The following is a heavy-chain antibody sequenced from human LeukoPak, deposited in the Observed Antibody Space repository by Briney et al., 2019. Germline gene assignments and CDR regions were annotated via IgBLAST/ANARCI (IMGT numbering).Heavy chain of an antibody. CDR1: GFTFSSYS. D-gene: IGHD6-13*01. J-gene: IGHJ3*02. CDR3: ARDPSSSWARHDAFDI. V-gene: IGHV3-48*01. CDR2: ISSSSSTI. Sequence: GGSLRLSCAASGFTFSSYSMNWVRQAPGKGLEWVSYISSSSSTIYYADSVKGRFTISRDNAKNSLYLQMNSLRAEDTAVYYCARDPSSSWARHDAFDIWGQGTMATVSS.